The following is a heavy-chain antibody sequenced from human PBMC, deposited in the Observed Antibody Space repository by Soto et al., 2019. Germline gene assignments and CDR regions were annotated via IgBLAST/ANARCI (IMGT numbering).Heavy chain of an antibody. CDR1: GVTFSGYA. Sequence: PGGSLRLSCATSGVTFSGYAMTWVRQAPGKGLNWVSAITSGGDTFFADSVKGRFTISRDHSKNTFYLQMNSLTAEDTAVYYCAKRMTTVKRAYYFDYWGQGTLVTVSS. CDR3: AKRMTTVKRAYYFDY. J-gene: IGHJ4*02. CDR2: ITSGGDT. V-gene: IGHV3-23*01. D-gene: IGHD4-4*01.